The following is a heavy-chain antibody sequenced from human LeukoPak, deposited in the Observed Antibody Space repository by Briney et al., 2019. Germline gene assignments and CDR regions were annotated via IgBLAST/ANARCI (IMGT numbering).Heavy chain of an antibody. D-gene: IGHD3-22*01. J-gene: IGHJ4*02. CDR2: IKSKYDGGAT. CDR3: TTDSGSNGYYYGLDY. Sequence: GGSLRLSCAASGFSFSNAWMSWVRQAPGKGLEWVGRIKSKYDGGATDYAAPVKGRFTISRDDSKNTVNLQMNSPKTEDTALYYCTTDSGSNGYYYGLDYWGQGTLVTVSS. V-gene: IGHV3-15*01. CDR1: GFSFSNAW.